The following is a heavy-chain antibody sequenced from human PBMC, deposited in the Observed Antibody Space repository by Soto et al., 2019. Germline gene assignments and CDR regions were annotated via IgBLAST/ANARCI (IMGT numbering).Heavy chain of an antibody. CDR3: ARQDIYDY. J-gene: IGHJ4*02. Sequence: QVQLVQSGAEVKKPGSSVKVSCKASGGTFSSYAISWVRQAPGQGLEWMGGINPNSGGTNYAQKFQGRVTMTRDTSISTAYMELSRLRSDDTAVYYCARQDIYDYWGQGTLVTVSS. D-gene: IGHD2-15*01. CDR1: GGTFSSYA. V-gene: IGHV1-2*02. CDR2: INPNSGGT.